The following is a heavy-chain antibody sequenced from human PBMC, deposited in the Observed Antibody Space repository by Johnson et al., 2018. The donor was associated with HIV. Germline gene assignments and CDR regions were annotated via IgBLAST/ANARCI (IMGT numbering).Heavy chain of an antibody. Sequence: VQLVESGGGVARPGGSLRLSCSVSGFTFDDYGMSWVRQAPGKGLEWVSGISWNSGSIGYADSVKGRFTISRDNSKNTLYLQMSSLRAEDTAVYYCAKGRGYDYDALDFWGQGTMVTVSS. CDR1: GFTFDDYG. CDR2: ISWNSGSI. D-gene: IGHD5-12*01. CDR3: AKGRGYDYDALDF. J-gene: IGHJ3*01. V-gene: IGHV3-20*04.